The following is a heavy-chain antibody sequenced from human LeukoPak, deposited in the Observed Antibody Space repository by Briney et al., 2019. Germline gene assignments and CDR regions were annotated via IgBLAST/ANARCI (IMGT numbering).Heavy chain of an antibody. V-gene: IGHV4-59*01. D-gene: IGHD5-24*01. CDR3: AREGSDGYNYFDF. Sequence: SETLSLTCTVSGGTISSYYWSWIQQPPGNGLKWIGYIYYSGSTNYNPPLKSRVTISVDTSKNQFSLKLRSVTAADTAVYYCAREGSDGYNYFDFWGRGTLVTVSS. J-gene: IGHJ4*02. CDR2: IYYSGST. CDR1: GGTISSYY.